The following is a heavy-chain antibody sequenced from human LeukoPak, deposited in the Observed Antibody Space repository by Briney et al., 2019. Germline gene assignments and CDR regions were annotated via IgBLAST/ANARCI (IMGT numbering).Heavy chain of an antibody. V-gene: IGHV4-61*02. Sequence: SEALSLTCTVSGGSISSGSYYWSWIRQPAGKGLEWIRRIYTSGSTNYNPSLKSRVTISVDTSKNQFSLKLSSVTAADTAVYYCARDLFWIAAANTNNNAFDIWGQGTMVTVSS. CDR3: ARDLFWIAAANTNNNAFDI. D-gene: IGHD6-13*01. CDR1: GGSISSGSYY. J-gene: IGHJ3*02. CDR2: IYTSGST.